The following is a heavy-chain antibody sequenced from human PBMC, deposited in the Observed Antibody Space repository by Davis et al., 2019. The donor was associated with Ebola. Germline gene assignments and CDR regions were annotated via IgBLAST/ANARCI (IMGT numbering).Heavy chain of an antibody. Sequence: PGGSLRLSCAASGFTFSSFAMNWVRQVPGKGLEWISYISAGTSTTIHYAESVKDRFTISRDNAKNSVFLQMNSLRHEDTALYYCAGGSTFYYYMNMWGKGTTVTVSS. CDR2: ISAGTSTTI. CDR3: AGGSTFYYYMNM. J-gene: IGHJ6*03. CDR1: GFTFSSFA. V-gene: IGHV3-48*02.